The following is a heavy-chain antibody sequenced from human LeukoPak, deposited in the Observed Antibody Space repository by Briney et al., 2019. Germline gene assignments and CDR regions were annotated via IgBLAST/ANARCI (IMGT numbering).Heavy chain of an antibody. Sequence: GGSLRLSCAASGFTFSSYGMHWVRQAPGKGLEWVAVIWYDGSNKYYADSVKGRFTISRDNSKNTLYLQMNSLRAEDTAAYYCARGEQLWLHLGYWGQGTLVTVSS. V-gene: IGHV3-33*01. CDR3: ARGEQLWLHLGY. J-gene: IGHJ4*02. CDR1: GFTFSSYG. D-gene: IGHD5-18*01. CDR2: IWYDGSNK.